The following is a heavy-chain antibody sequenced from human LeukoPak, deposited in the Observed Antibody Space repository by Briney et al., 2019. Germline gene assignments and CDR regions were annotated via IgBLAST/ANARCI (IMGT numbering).Heavy chain of an antibody. V-gene: IGHV4-4*07. CDR2: IYTSGST. J-gene: IGHJ4*02. D-gene: IGHD6-13*01. Sequence: SETLSLTCTVSGGSISSYYWSWIRQPAGKGLEWIGRIYTSGSTNYNPSLKSRVTMLVDTSKNQFSLKLSSVTAADTAVYYCARSTAAAGTFDYWGQGTLVTVSS. CDR1: GGSISSYY. CDR3: ARSTAAAGTFDY.